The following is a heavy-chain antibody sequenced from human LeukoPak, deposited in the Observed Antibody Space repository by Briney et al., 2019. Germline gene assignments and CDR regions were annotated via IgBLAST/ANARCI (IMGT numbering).Heavy chain of an antibody. CDR1: GFIFSTCA. Sequence: GGSLRLSCTASGFIFSTCAMSWVRQAPGKGLEWVSAISGSGGTTYYADSVKGRFTISRDNSKNTLFLQMNSLRAEDTAVYYCAKDRSSSSWFDGYDLWGQGTMVTVSS. CDR2: ISGSGGTT. CDR3: AKDRSSSSWFDGYDL. V-gene: IGHV3-23*01. D-gene: IGHD6-13*01. J-gene: IGHJ3*01.